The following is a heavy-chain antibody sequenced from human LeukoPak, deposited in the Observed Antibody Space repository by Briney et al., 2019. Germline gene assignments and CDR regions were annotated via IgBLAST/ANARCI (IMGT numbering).Heavy chain of an antibody. Sequence: ASVKVSCKASGYTFTSYYMHWVRQAPGQGLEWMGIINPSGGSTSYAQKFQGRVTVTRDTSTSTVYMELSSLRSEDTAVYYCARGVPGYCSGGSCYPMYPWGQGTLVTVSS. V-gene: IGHV1-46*01. J-gene: IGHJ5*02. CDR3: ARGVPGYCSGGSCYPMYP. D-gene: IGHD2-15*01. CDR2: INPSGGST. CDR1: GYTFTSYY.